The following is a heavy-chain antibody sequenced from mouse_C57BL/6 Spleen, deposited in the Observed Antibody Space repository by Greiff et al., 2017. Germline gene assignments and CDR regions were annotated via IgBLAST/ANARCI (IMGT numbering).Heavy chain of an antibody. CDR2: INPNNGGT. CDR3: ARLLGYSNWYFDV. CDR1: GYTFTDYN. D-gene: IGHD2-5*01. J-gene: IGHJ1*03. Sequence: EVKLVESGPELVKPGASVKMSCKASGYTFTDYNMHWVKQSHGKSLEWIGYINPNNGGTSYNQKFKGKATLTVNKSSSTAYMELRSLTSEDSAVYYCARLLGYSNWYFDVWGTGTTVTVSS. V-gene: IGHV1-22*01.